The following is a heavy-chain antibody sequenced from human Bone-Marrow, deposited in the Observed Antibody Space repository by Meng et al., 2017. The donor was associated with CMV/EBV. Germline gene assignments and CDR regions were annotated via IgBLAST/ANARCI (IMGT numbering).Heavy chain of an antibody. CDR3: ARLHCTGGGCWYFDL. J-gene: IGHJ2*01. CDR1: FTVSDYY. CDR2: SRDKPNSYTT. Sequence: FTVSDYYMDWVRQAPGKGLEWVGRSRDKPNSYTTEYDASAKVRFSISRDDSKNSVYLQMNSLKTEDTAVYYCARLHCTGGGCWYFDLWGRGTLVTVSS. V-gene: IGHV3-72*01. D-gene: IGHD2-8*02.